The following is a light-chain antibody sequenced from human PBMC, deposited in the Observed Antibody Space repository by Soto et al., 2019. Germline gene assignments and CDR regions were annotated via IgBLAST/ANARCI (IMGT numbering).Light chain of an antibody. Sequence: EIVLTQSPGTLSLSPGERATVFCRASQGVDSSYLAWFQQKPDQAPMLLIYGASRRATGVPDRFSGSGSGTDFTLTIARLEPEDFAVYYCHQYYSSSWTFGQGTKVEI. V-gene: IGKV3-20*01. J-gene: IGKJ1*01. CDR2: GAS. CDR3: HQYYSSSWT. CDR1: QGVDSSY.